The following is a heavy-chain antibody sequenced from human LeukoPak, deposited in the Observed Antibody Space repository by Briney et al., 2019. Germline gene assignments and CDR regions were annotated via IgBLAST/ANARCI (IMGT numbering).Heavy chain of an antibody. Sequence: GPVKVSCKASGYTFTSYGISWVRQAPGQGLEWMGWISAYNGNTNYAQKLQGRVTMTTDTSTSTAYMELRSLRSDDTAVYYCARDLGQIEYCSGGSCYSGIDYWGQGTLVTVSS. CDR3: ARDLGQIEYCSGGSCYSGIDY. CDR2: ISAYNGNT. CDR1: GYTFTSYG. V-gene: IGHV1-18*01. J-gene: IGHJ4*02. D-gene: IGHD2-15*01.